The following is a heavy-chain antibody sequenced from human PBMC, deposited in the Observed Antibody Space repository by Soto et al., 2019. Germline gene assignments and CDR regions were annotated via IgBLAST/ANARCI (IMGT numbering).Heavy chain of an antibody. CDR1: GFTFSSYA. J-gene: IGHJ4*02. CDR2: ISGSGGST. Sequence: EVQLLESGGGLVQPGGSLRLSCAASGFTFSSYAMSWVRQAPGKGLEWVSAISGSGGSTYFADSVKCRFTNSRDNPNNTLYLQINSLRAEDTAVYYCATEERLQYWGQGTLVTVSS. V-gene: IGHV3-23*01. CDR3: ATEERLQY.